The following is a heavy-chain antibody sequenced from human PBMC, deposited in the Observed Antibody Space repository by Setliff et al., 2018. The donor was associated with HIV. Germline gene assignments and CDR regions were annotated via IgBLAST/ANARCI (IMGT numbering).Heavy chain of an antibody. CDR3: ARQTWEYYDTLTGYYRSPKNFDS. V-gene: IGHV4-34*01. J-gene: IGHJ4*02. D-gene: IGHD3-9*01. CDR1: GRSFSGYY. Sequence: ETLSLTCAVYGRSFSGYYWNWIRQSPGKGLEWIGEINHTGSTYYDPSLKSRVTISLDTSKNQFFLKLSSVTAPDTAIYYCARQTWEYYDTLTGYYRSPKNFDSWGQGTLVTVSS. CDR2: INHTGST.